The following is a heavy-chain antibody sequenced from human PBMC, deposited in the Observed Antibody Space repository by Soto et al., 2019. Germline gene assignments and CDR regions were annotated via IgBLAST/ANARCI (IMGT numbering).Heavy chain of an antibody. J-gene: IGHJ4*02. CDR2: IKQDGSQK. Sequence: EVQLVESGGGVVQPGGSLSLSCAASGFNISNYWMTWVRHAPGTGLEWVANIKQDGSQKYYVGSVKGRFTISRANAKNSLYLQMDPPRAEDTAVYHCARDRGYRDFDYLGQGTLVTVSS. D-gene: IGHD5-12*01. CDR3: ARDRGYRDFDY. CDR1: GFNISNYW. V-gene: IGHV3-7*01.